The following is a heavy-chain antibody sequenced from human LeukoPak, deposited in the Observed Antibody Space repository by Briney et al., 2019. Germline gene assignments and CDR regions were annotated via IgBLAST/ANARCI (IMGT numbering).Heavy chain of an antibody. Sequence: SETLSLTCTVSGVSISSGGYYWSWIRQHPGKGLEWIGYIYYSGSTYYNPSLKSRVTISVDTSKNQFSLKLSSVTAADTAVYYCARWVDYYDSSGYYHDAFDIWGRGTMVTVSS. D-gene: IGHD3-22*01. V-gene: IGHV4-31*03. CDR3: ARWVDYYDSSGYYHDAFDI. CDR1: GVSISSGGYY. CDR2: IYYSGST. J-gene: IGHJ3*02.